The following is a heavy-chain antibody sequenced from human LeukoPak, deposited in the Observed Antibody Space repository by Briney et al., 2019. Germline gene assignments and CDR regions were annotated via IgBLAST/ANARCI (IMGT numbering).Heavy chain of an antibody. CDR3: ARGFGAYAP. Sequence: SETLSLTCTVSGGSISVYYCSWIRQLPGKGLEWIGYIYNSGSTNYNPSLKCRVTISVDTSKNQFSLKVNSVTAADTAVYYCARGFGAYAPWGQGTLVTVSS. D-gene: IGHD3-10*01. J-gene: IGHJ5*02. V-gene: IGHV4-59*01. CDR1: GGSISVYY. CDR2: IYNSGST.